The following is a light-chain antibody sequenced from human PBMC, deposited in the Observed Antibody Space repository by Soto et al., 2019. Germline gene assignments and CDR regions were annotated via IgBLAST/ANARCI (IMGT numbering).Light chain of an antibody. V-gene: IGKV3D-15*01. CDR1: QSISSN. Sequence: IGVTKSPATLSGSTGERATLSCRASQSISSNLAWYQQKPGQAPSLLIFDASTRAPGIAARFSGSGSGTEFTLTISSLQSADFAAHYCQPYNGWLPCPFGHGTKVDIK. CDR2: DAS. CDR3: QPYNGWLPCP. J-gene: IGKJ2*02.